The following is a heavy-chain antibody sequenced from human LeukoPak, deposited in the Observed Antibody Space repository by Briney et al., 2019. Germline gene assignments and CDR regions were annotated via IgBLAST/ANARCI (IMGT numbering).Heavy chain of an antibody. Sequence: ASVKVSCKASGYTFTGYCMHWVRQAPGQGLEWMGWINPNSGGTNYAQKFQGRVTMTRDTSISTAYMELSRLRSDDTAVYYCARERAVLYYYDSSGYPDYWGQGTLVTVSS. CDR2: INPNSGGT. J-gene: IGHJ4*02. D-gene: IGHD3-22*01. CDR3: ARERAVLYYYDSSGYPDY. V-gene: IGHV1-2*02. CDR1: GYTFTGYC.